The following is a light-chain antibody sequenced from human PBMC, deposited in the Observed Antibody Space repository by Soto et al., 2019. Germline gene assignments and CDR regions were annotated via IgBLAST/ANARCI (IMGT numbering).Light chain of an antibody. CDR3: SSYSGSDNFVV. Sequence: QSALTQPASVSGSPGQSITIPCTGTSSDIGNYNSVSWYQQHPGKAPKLIIYEVIKRPSGVPDRFSGSKSGNTASLTVSGLHTEDEAEYYCSSYSGSDNFVVFGGGTKLTVL. CDR2: EVI. V-gene: IGLV2-8*01. J-gene: IGLJ3*02. CDR1: SSDIGNYNS.